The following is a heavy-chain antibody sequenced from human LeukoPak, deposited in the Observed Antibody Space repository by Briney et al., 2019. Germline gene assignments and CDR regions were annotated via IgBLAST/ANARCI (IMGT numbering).Heavy chain of an antibody. D-gene: IGHD3-10*01. J-gene: IGHJ1*01. CDR2: ISRRRRHV. Sequence: GWSLILSCAASGLTFSDYSMNWVRQAPGMVRKSVSSISRRRRHVYYAGSVKGRFTISRDYARNSLYLQMNSLRAEDMAVYFCVRDLLGSGSTTAYLYHWGQGTLVTVSS. CDR3: VRDLLGSGSTTAYLYH. CDR1: GLTFSDYS. V-gene: IGHV3-21*01.